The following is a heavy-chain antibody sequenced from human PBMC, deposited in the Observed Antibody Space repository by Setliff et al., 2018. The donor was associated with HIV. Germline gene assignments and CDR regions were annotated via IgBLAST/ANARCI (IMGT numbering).Heavy chain of an antibody. J-gene: IGHJ4*02. CDR1: GFTFSSYA. V-gene: IGHV3-30-3*01. CDR2: ISYDGSNK. CDR3: TKDKMDDHGDYGGDFDY. D-gene: IGHD4-17*01. Sequence: PGGSLRLSCAASGFTFSSYAMHWVRQAPGKGLEWVAVISYDGSNKYYADSVKGRFTISRDNARNSLYLQMNSLRPEDTALYYCTKDKMDDHGDYGGDFDYWGQGTLVTVSS.